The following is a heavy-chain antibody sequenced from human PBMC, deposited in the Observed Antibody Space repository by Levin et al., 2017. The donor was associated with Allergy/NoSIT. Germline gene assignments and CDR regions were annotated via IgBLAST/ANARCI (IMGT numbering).Heavy chain of an antibody. J-gene: IGHJ6*03. D-gene: IGHD7-27*01. CDR2: INSDGSST. V-gene: IGHV3-74*01. CDR1: GFTFSSYW. CDR3: ARAGTGDYPDYYYYYMDV. Sequence: GGSLRLSCAASGFTFSSYWMHWVRQAPGKGLVWVSRINSDGSSTSYADSVKGRFTISRDNAKNTLYLQMNSLRAEDTAVYYCARAGTGDYPDYYYYYMDVWGKGTTVTVSS.